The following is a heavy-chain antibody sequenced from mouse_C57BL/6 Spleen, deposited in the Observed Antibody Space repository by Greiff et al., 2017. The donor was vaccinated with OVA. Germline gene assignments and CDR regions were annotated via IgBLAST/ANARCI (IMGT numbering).Heavy chain of an antibody. Sequence: QVQLQQPGAELVRPGSSVKLSCKASGYTFTSYWMHWVKQRPIQGLEWIGNIDPSDSETHYNQKFKDKATLTVDKSSSTAYMQLSSLTSEDSAVYYCARTLANWDPPWLADWGQGTLVTVSA. CDR2: IDPSDSET. CDR3: ARTLANWDPPWLAD. V-gene: IGHV1-52*01. D-gene: IGHD4-1*01. CDR1: GYTFTSYW. J-gene: IGHJ3*01.